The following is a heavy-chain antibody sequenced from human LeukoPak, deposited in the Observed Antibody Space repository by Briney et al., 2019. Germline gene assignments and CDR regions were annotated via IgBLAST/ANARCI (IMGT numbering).Heavy chain of an antibody. D-gene: IGHD6-6*01. CDR1: GFTFSSYS. Sequence: GGSLRLSCAASGFTFSSYSMNWVRQAPGKGLEWVSSISSSSSYIHYADSVKGRFTISRDNAKNSLYLQMNSLRAEDTAVYYCARISIHDAFDIWGQGTMVTVSS. CDR2: ISSSSSYI. CDR3: ARISIHDAFDI. V-gene: IGHV3-21*01. J-gene: IGHJ3*02.